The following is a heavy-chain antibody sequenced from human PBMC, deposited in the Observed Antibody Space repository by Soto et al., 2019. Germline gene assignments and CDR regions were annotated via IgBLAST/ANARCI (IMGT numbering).Heavy chain of an antibody. D-gene: IGHD6-19*01. Sequence: PGGSLRLSCAASGITFSNFGMSWVRQAPGKGLEWVSSIGAGGTTNYADSVKGRFTISRDNSKNTLYLQMNSLRVEDTAVYYCAKREVAGTTYFDYWGQGTLVTVSS. CDR1: GITFSNFG. CDR3: AKREVAGTTYFDY. J-gene: IGHJ4*02. V-gene: IGHV3-23*01. CDR2: IGAGGTT.